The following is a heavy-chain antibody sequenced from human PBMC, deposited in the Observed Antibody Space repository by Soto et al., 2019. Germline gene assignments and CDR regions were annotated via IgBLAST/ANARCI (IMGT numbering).Heavy chain of an antibody. J-gene: IGHJ5*02. D-gene: IGHD6-19*01. V-gene: IGHV3-30-3*01. Sequence: GGSLRLSCAASGFTFSSYAMHWVRQAPGKGLEWVAVISYDGSNKYYADSVKGRFTISRDNSKNTLYLQMNSLRAEDTAVYYCARVVSSGWYAGPWFDPWGQGTLVTVSS. CDR2: ISYDGSNK. CDR1: GFTFSSYA. CDR3: ARVVSSGWYAGPWFDP.